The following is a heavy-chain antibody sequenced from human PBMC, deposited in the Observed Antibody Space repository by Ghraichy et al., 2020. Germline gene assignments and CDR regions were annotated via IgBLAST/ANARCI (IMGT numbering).Heavy chain of an antibody. J-gene: IGHJ3*02. CDR1: GGTFSSYA. V-gene: IGHV1-69*04. D-gene: IGHD1-26*01. CDR2: IIPILGIA. Sequence: SVKVSCKASGGTFSSYAISWVRQAPGQGLEWMGRIIPILGIANYAQKFQGRVTITADKSTSTAYMELSSLRSEDTAVYYCATPERVGAPDAFDIWGQGTMVTVSS. CDR3: ATPERVGAPDAFDI.